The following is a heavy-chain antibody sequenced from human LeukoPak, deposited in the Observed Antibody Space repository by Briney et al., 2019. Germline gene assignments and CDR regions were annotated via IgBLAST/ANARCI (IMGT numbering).Heavy chain of an antibody. CDR1: GYSISSGYY. CDR3: ARVQYSSSWYAGGPTYFDY. Sequence: SETLSLTCIVSGYSISSGYYWGWIRQPPGKGLEWIGYISYSGSTNYNPSLKSRVTISVDTSKNQFSLKLSSVTAADTAVYYCARVQYSSSWYAGGPTYFDYWGQGTLVTVSS. CDR2: ISYSGST. D-gene: IGHD6-13*01. J-gene: IGHJ4*02. V-gene: IGHV4-61*01.